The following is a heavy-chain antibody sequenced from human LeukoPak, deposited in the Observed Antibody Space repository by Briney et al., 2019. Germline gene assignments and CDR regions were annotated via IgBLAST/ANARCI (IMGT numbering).Heavy chain of an antibody. CDR1: GISFSTYA. Sequence: RAGGSLRLSCAASGISFSTYAMSWVRQAPGKGLEWVSAITGSGGRTYYADSVKGRFTISRDKSNNTLYLQMNSLRAEDTALYYCAKTGDYFDSSDYYRPDAFDIWGQGTMVTVTS. CDR3: AKTGDYFDSSDYYRPDAFDI. D-gene: IGHD3-22*01. J-gene: IGHJ3*02. CDR2: ITGSGGRT. V-gene: IGHV3-23*01.